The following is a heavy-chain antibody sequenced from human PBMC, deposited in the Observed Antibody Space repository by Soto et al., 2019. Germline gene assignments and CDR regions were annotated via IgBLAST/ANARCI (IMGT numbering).Heavy chain of an antibody. J-gene: IGHJ4*02. CDR2: INYSGTA. Sequence: QVQLQESGPGLVKPSQTLSLTCTVSGGSIIDGQTYLNWIRQHPERGLEWMGYINYSGTANYNTALKSQYLISIDTSKIPFSLRLTSVTAADTAVYYSARDAPGVAPYWGQGTLVTVSS. CDR3: ARDAPGVAPY. D-gene: IGHD2-15*01. CDR1: GGSIIDGQTY. V-gene: IGHV4-31*01.